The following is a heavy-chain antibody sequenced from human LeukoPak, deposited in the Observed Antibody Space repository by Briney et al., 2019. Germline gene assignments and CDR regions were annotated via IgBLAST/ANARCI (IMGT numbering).Heavy chain of an antibody. CDR2: MNPQSGNT. Sequence: ASVKVSCKASGYMFTNYDINWVRQATGQGLEWMGWMNPQSGNTGYAQKFRGRVTITRDTSITTAYMELSSLRSEDTAVDYCARGPNYSNFGSAYYYYMDVWGKGTTVTVSS. V-gene: IGHV1-8*03. CDR3: ARGPNYSNFGSAYYYYMDV. CDR1: GYMFTNYD. J-gene: IGHJ6*03. D-gene: IGHD4-11*01.